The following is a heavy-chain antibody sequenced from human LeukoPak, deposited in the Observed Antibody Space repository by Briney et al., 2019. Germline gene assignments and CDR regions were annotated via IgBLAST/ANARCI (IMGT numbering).Heavy chain of an antibody. Sequence: PGGSLRLSCAASGFTFDDYAMHWVRQAPGKGLKWVSGISWNSGSIGYADSVKGRFTISRDNAKNSLYLQMSSLRAEDTALYYCAKDMRLRTTVTTIGFDYWGQGTLVTVSS. D-gene: IGHD4-17*01. V-gene: IGHV3-9*01. CDR3: AKDMRLRTTVTTIGFDY. CDR2: ISWNSGSI. CDR1: GFTFDDYA. J-gene: IGHJ4*02.